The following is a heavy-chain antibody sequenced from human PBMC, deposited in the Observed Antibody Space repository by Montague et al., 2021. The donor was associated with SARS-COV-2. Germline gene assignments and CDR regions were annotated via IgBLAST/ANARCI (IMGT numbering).Heavy chain of an antibody. V-gene: IGHV4-4*07. CDR1: GGSINYYY. CDR2: IYSSGNA. CDR3: ARGDHPQSGSWYFFDT. Sequence: SETLSLTCTVSGGSINYYYWRWLRQSAAKGLEWIGRIYSSGNANYSPSLKSRVTMSVDTSQNQFSLKLNSLTAPDTAVYYCARGDHPQSGSWYFFDTWGQGALVTVSS. J-gene: IGHJ4*02. D-gene: IGHD6-13*01.